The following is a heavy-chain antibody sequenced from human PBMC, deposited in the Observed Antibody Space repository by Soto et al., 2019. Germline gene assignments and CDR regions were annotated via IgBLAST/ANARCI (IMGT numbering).Heavy chain of an antibody. J-gene: IGHJ6*02. D-gene: IGHD6-13*01. CDR1: GFTFSNYA. Sequence: QVQLVESGGGVVQPGRSLRLSCAAFGFTFSNYAMHWVRQAPGKGLEWVAVISHDGFNKYYADSVKGRFTISRDSSKNTLYLQMNSLRVEDTAMYSCARDSGSSWYFGMDVWGQGTTVTVSS. CDR2: ISHDGFNK. CDR3: ARDSGSSWYFGMDV. V-gene: IGHV3-30-3*01.